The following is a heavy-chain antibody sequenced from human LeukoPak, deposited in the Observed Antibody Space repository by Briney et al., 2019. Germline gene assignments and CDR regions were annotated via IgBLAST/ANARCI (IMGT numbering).Heavy chain of an antibody. CDR3: AKVYEYGDHDWFDS. D-gene: IGHD4/OR15-4a*01. CDR2: IRYDGSNK. V-gene: IGHV3-30*02. CDR1: GFTFSSYA. Sequence: GGSLRLSCAASGFTFSSYAMHWVRQAPGKGLEWVAFIRYDGSNKQYADSVKGRFTISRDNSKNTLYLQVSSLRAEDTAVYYCAKVYEYGDHDWFDSWGQGTLVTVSS. J-gene: IGHJ5*01.